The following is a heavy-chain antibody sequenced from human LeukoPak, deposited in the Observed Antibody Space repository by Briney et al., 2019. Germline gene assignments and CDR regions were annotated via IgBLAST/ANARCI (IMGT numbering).Heavy chain of an antibody. J-gene: IGHJ4*02. CDR3: ARGDYGDY. CDR1: GGSFKTYP. Sequence: GSSVRVSCKASGGSFKTYPISWVRQAPGQGLEWMGWISSYNGNTNYAQKLQGRVTMTTDTSTSTAYMELRSLISDDTAVYYCARGDYGDYWGQGTLVTVSS. V-gene: IGHV1-18*01. CDR2: ISSYNGNT.